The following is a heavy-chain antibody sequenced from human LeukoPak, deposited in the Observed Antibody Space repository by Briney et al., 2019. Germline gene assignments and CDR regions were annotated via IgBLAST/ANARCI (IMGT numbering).Heavy chain of an antibody. D-gene: IGHD3-22*01. J-gene: IGHJ4*02. V-gene: IGHV3-23*01. CDR2: ISDSGGST. CDR1: GFTFSSHA. CDR3: AKAPTRGYYYFDY. Sequence: GGSLRLSCATSGFTFSSHAMSWVRQAPGKGLEWVSTISDSGGSTNYADSVKGRFTISRDNYKNTLYLQMNSLRAEDTAAYYCAKAPTRGYYYFDYWGQGTLVTVSS.